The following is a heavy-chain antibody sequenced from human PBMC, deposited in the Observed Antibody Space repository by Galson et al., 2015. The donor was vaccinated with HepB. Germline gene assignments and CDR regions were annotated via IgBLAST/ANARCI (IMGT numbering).Heavy chain of an antibody. CDR2: INPNSGGT. Sequence: SVKVSCKASGYTFTGYYMHWVRQAPGQGLEWMGWINPNSGGTNYAQKFQGWVTMTRDTSISTAYMELSRLRSDDTAVYYCARGKKGSGWVDGAFDIWGQGTMVTVSS. CDR1: GYTFTGYY. CDR3: ARGKKGSGWVDGAFDI. J-gene: IGHJ3*02. V-gene: IGHV1-2*04. D-gene: IGHD6-19*01.